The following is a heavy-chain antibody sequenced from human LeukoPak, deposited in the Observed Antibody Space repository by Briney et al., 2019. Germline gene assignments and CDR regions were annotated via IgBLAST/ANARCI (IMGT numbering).Heavy chain of an antibody. J-gene: IGHJ4*02. D-gene: IGHD4-23*01. CDR1: GGSISSGGYS. CDR2: IYHSGST. CDR3: ARTNGGRWAYYFDY. V-gene: IGHV4-30-2*01. Sequence: PSETLSLTCAVSGGSISSGGYSWSWIRQPPGKGLEWIGYIYHSGSTYYNPSLKSRVTISVDRSKNQFSLKLSSVTAADTAVYYCARTNGGRWAYYFDYWAREPWSPSPQ.